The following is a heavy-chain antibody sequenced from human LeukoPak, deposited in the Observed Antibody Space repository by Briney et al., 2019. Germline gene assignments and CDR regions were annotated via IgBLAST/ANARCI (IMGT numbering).Heavy chain of an antibody. Sequence: GGSLRLSCAASEFSVGSNYMTWVRQAPGKGLGWVSLIYSGGSTYYADSVKGRFTISRDNSKNTLYLQMNSLRAEDTAVYYCARGDKQLVFNRNKGGFDPWGQGTLVTVSS. D-gene: IGHD6-13*01. CDR2: IYSGGST. J-gene: IGHJ5*02. V-gene: IGHV3-66*01. CDR3: ARGDKQLVFNRNKGGFDP. CDR1: EFSVGSNY.